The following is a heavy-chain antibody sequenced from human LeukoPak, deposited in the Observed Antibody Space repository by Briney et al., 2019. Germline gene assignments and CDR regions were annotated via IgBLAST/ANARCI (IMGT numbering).Heavy chain of an antibody. CDR1: GGSISSGGYY. Sequence: SETLSLTCTVSGGSISSGGYYWSWIRQHPGKGLEWIGYIYYSRSTYYNPSLKSRVTISVDTSKNQFSLKLSSVTAADTAVYYCARGTGFPFGELSWFDPWGQGTLVTVSS. J-gene: IGHJ5*02. CDR2: IYYSRST. V-gene: IGHV4-31*03. D-gene: IGHD3-10*01. CDR3: ARGTGFPFGELSWFDP.